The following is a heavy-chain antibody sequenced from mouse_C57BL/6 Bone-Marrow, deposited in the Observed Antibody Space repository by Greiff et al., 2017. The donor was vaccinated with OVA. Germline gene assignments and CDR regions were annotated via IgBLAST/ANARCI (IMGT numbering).Heavy chain of an antibody. CDR2: IYPGSGST. D-gene: IGHD1-1*01. J-gene: IGHJ4*01. CDR1: GYTFTSYW. V-gene: IGHV1-55*01. CDR3: AIRGGFITTVVVDAKDY. Sequence: QVQLQQPGAELVKPGASVKMSCKASGYTFTSYWITWVKQRPGQGLEWIGDIYPGSGSTNYNEKFKSKATLTVDTSSSTAYMQLSSLTAEDSAVYYCAIRGGFITTVVVDAKDYWGQGTSVTVSS.